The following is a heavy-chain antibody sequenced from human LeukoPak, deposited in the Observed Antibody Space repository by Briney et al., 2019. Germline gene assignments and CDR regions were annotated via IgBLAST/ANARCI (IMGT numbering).Heavy chain of an antibody. CDR2: LSGSGGNT. Sequence: GGSLRLSCAASGYTFSSYAMSWVRQAPGKGLEWVSTLSGSGGNTYYADSVKGRVTISRDNSKNTLYLQMNSLRAEDTAVYHCAKGSYYYDSADYFDYWGQGTLVTVSS. J-gene: IGHJ4*02. CDR1: GYTFSSYA. CDR3: AKGSYYYDSADYFDY. V-gene: IGHV3-23*01. D-gene: IGHD3-22*01.